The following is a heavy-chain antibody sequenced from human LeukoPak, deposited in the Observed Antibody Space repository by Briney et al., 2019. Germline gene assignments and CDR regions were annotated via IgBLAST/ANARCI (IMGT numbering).Heavy chain of an antibody. CDR2: IIPIFGTA. V-gene: IGHV1-69*01. D-gene: IGHD5-18*01. CDR3: AREESGYSYGGPFDY. CDR1: GGTFSSYA. Sequence: SVKVSCKASGGTFSSYAISWVRQAPGQGLEWMGGIIPIFGTASYAQKFQGRVTITADESTSTAYMELSSLRSEDTAVYYCAREESGYSYGGPFDYWGQGTLVTVSS. J-gene: IGHJ4*02.